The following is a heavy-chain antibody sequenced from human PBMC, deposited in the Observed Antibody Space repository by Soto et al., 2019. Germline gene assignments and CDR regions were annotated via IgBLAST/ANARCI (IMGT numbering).Heavy chain of an antibody. D-gene: IGHD4-17*01. V-gene: IGHV4-30-2*01. CDR2: IYHSGST. CDR3: ARSMTTVPTNDY. Sequence: SETLSLTCAVSGVSLSRGGYSLSWIRQPPGKGLESIGYIYHSGSTYYNPSLKSRVTISVDRSKNQFSLKLSSVTAADTAVYYCARSMTTVPTNDYWGQGSLVTVSS. CDR1: GVSLSRGGYS. J-gene: IGHJ4*02.